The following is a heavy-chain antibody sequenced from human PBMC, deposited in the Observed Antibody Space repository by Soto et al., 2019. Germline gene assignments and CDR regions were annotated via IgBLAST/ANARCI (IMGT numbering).Heavy chain of an antibody. Sequence: QVQLQESGPGLVKPSPTLSLTCTVSGDSIRSGDDSWTWIRQPPGKGLEWIGYIYYSGSTYYNPSLESRVTMSVDTSKNQFSLRLTSVTAADTAVYYCASGWIHLCAWGQGTLVTVSP. V-gene: IGHV4-30-4*01. D-gene: IGHD5-18*01. CDR1: GDSIRSGDDS. CDR3: ASGWIHLCA. CDR2: IYYSGST. J-gene: IGHJ5*02.